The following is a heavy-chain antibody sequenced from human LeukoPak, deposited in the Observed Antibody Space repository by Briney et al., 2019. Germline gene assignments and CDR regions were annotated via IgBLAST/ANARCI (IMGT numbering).Heavy chain of an antibody. D-gene: IGHD3-22*01. J-gene: IGHJ4*02. V-gene: IGHV3-53*04. CDR3: ARDSSGYYYQADY. CDR2: IYSGGST. Sequence: GGSLRLSCAASGFTVSSNYMSWVRQAPGKGLEWVSVIYSGGSTYYADSVKGRFTISRHNSKNTLYLQMNSLRAEDTAVYYCARDSSGYYYQADYWGQGTLVTVSS. CDR1: GFTVSSNY.